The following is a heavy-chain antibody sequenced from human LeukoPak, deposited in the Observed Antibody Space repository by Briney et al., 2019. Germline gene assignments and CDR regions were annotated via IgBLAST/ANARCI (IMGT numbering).Heavy chain of an antibody. V-gene: IGHV3-66*01. CDR1: GFTVSSNY. J-gene: IGHJ4*02. CDR3: ARETSAVAGVYYFDY. D-gene: IGHD6-19*01. CDR2: IYSGGGT. Sequence: GGSLRLSCAASGFTVSSNYMSWVRQAPGKGLEGGSVIYSGGGTYYADSVKGRFTISRDNSKNTLYLQMNSMRAEDTAVYYCARETSAVAGVYYFDYWGQGTLVTVSS.